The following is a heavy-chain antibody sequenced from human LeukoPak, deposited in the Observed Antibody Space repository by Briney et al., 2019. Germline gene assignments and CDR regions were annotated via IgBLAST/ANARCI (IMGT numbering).Heavy chain of an antibody. D-gene: IGHD3-22*01. V-gene: IGHV3-23*01. CDR2: ISGSGGST. CDR1: GFTFSSYG. J-gene: IGHJ4*02. CDR3: AKDGYYDPPAPYYFDY. Sequence: GALRLSCAASGFTFSSYGMSWVRQAPGKGLEWVSAISGSGGSTYYADSVKGRFTISRDNSKNTLYLQMNSLRAEDTAVYYCAKDGYYDPPAPYYFDYWGQGTLVTVSS.